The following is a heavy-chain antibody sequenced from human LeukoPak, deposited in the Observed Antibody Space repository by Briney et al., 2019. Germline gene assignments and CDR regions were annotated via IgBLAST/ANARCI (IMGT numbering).Heavy chain of an antibody. CDR2: INPNSGGT. Sequence: GASVKVSCKASGYTFTGYYMHWVRQAPGQGLEWMGRINPNSGGTNYAQKFQGRVTMTRDTSISTAYMELSRLRSDDTAGYYCARDRRNILTGFVYWGQGTLVTVS. J-gene: IGHJ4*02. V-gene: IGHV1-2*06. D-gene: IGHD3-9*01. CDR3: ARDRRNILTGFVY. CDR1: GYTFTGYY.